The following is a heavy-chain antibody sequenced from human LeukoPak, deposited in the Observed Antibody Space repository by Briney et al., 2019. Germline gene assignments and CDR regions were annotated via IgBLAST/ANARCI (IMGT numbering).Heavy chain of an antibody. D-gene: IGHD2-2*01. CDR2: IRYDGSDK. J-gene: IGHJ4*02. Sequence: GGSLRLSCAASGFTFSSYSMNWVRQAPGKGLEWVAFIRYDGSDKYYADSVKGRFTVSRDNSKNTLYLQMNSLRAEDTTVYYCAKASGQAGYCSSTSCHYTFDYWGQGTLVTVSS. CDR1: GFTFSSYS. V-gene: IGHV3-30*02. CDR3: AKASGQAGYCSSTSCHYTFDY.